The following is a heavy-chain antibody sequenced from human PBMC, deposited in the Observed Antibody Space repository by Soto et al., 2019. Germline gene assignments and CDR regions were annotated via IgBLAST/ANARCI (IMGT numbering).Heavy chain of an antibody. CDR3: ARLRGYCSGGSCPHNDY. CDR1: GYTFTSYG. V-gene: IGHV1-18*01. J-gene: IGHJ4*02. Sequence: GASVKVSCKDSGYTFTSYGISWVRQAPGQGLEWMGWISAYNGNTNYAQKLQGRVTMTTDTSTSTAYMELRSLRSDDTAVYYCARLRGYCSGGSCPHNDYWGQGTLVTVSS. CDR2: ISAYNGNT. D-gene: IGHD2-15*01.